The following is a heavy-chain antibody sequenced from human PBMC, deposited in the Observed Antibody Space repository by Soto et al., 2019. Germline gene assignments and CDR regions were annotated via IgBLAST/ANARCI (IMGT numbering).Heavy chain of an antibody. D-gene: IGHD2-15*01. J-gene: IGHJ4*02. CDR3: ARVRYCSDGTCYPYYFDY. V-gene: IGHV1-8*01. CDR2: MNPNSGNT. Sequence: PRPSVKVSCKASGYTFTSYDINWVRQATGQGLEWMGWMNPNSGNTDYAQKYQGRVTMTRNTSISTAYMELSSLRSDDTAVYYCARVRYCSDGTCYPYYFDYWGQGTLVTVSS. CDR1: GYTFTSYD.